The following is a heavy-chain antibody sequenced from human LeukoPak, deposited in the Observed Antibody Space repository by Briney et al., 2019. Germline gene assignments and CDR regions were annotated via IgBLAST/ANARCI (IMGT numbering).Heavy chain of an antibody. Sequence: GGSLRLSCAASGFTFSSYWMSWVRQAPGKGLEWVANIKQDGSEKYYVDSVKGRFTISRDNAKNSLYLQMNSLRAEDTAVYYCARVDIVVVPAAQLDAFDIWGQGTMVTVSS. CDR2: IKQDGSEK. D-gene: IGHD2-2*01. CDR1: GFTFSSYW. CDR3: ARVDIVVVPAAQLDAFDI. J-gene: IGHJ3*02. V-gene: IGHV3-7*01.